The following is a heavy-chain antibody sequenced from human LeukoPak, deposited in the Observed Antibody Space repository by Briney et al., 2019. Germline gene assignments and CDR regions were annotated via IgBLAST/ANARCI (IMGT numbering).Heavy chain of an antibody. Sequence: GGPLRLSCAASGFTVSSDYMSWVRQAPGKGLEWVSVIYSGGSTYYADSVKGRFTISRDKSKNTVYLQMNSLRSEDTAVYYCARHSEMRYSRHFDYWGQGTLVTVSS. J-gene: IGHJ4*02. D-gene: IGHD5-18*01. CDR1: GFTVSSDY. CDR3: ARHSEMRYSRHFDY. CDR2: IYSGGST. V-gene: IGHV3-53*05.